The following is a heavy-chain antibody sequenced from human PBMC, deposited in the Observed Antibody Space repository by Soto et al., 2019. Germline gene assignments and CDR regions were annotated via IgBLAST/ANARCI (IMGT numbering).Heavy chain of an antibody. D-gene: IGHD2-2*01. CDR1: GDSMSGFH. J-gene: IGHJ4*02. V-gene: IGHV4-59*01. CDR3: ARGSLPMAPYAV. CDR2: IYFSDRT. Sequence: SETLSLTCTSSGDSMSGFHWGWVRQPPGKGLEWLGYIYFSDRTFYNSSLNRRLTMSVDAAKNPFSLRLRSVTAADTAVYFCARGSLPMAPYAVWGQGILVTVSS.